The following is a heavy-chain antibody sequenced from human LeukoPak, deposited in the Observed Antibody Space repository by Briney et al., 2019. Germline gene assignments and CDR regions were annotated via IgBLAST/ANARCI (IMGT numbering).Heavy chain of an antibody. J-gene: IGHJ4*02. D-gene: IGHD1-26*01. Sequence: SETLSLTCTVSGDSISSYYWSWIRQPPGKGLECIGYIYYSGSTNYNPTLKSRVTISVDTSKKQFSLKLSSVTAADTAVYYCARAARIVGAPFDYWGQGTLVTVSS. V-gene: IGHV4-59*01. CDR2: IYYSGST. CDR3: ARAARIVGAPFDY. CDR1: GDSISSYY.